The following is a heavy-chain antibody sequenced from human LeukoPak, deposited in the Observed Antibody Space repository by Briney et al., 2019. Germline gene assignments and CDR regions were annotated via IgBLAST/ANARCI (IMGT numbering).Heavy chain of an antibody. V-gene: IGHV3-64D*06. CDR2: IGSNGGST. CDR1: GFTFSSYA. CDR3: VTDRRGILVRGTTFDY. Sequence: PGGSLRLSCSASGFTFSSYAMHWVCQAPGKGLEYVSAIGSNGGSTYYADSVKGRFTISRDNSKNTLYLQMSSLRAEDTAVYYCVTDRRGILVRGTTFDYWGQGTLVTVSS. J-gene: IGHJ4*02. D-gene: IGHD3-10*01.